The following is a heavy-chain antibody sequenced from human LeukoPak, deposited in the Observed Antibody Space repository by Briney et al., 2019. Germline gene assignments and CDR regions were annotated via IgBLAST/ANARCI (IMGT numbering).Heavy chain of an antibody. CDR2: INHSGST. CDR3: ARGRSVGYCSSTSCRPKKYYYYMDV. J-gene: IGHJ6*03. D-gene: IGHD2-2*01. CDR1: GGSISSYY. Sequence: SETLSLTCTVSGGSISSYYWSWIRQPPGKGLEWIGEINHSGSTNYNPSLKSRVTISVDTSKNQFSLKLSSVTAADTAVYYCARGRSVGYCSSTSCRPKKYYYYMDVWGKGTTVTVSS. V-gene: IGHV4-34*01.